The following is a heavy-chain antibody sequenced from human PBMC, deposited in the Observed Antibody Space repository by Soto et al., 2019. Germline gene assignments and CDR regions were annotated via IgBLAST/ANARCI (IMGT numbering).Heavy chain of an antibody. J-gene: IGHJ6*02. CDR2: IIPIFGTA. V-gene: IGHV1-69*13. D-gene: IGHD2-21*02. CDR1: GGTFSSYA. Sequence: ASVKVSCKASGGTFSSYAISWVRQAPGQGLEWMGGIIPIFGTANYAQKFQGRVTITADESTSTAYMELSSLRSEDTAVYYCASDGGNSSYYYYGMDVWGQGTTVTVSS. CDR3: ASDGGNSSYYYYGMDV.